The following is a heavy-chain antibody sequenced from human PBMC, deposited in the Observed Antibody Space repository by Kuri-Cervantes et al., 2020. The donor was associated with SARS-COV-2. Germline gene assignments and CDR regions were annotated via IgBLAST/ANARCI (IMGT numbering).Heavy chain of an antibody. J-gene: IGHJ6*02. CDR3: ARGGGSTSQNYYYYGMDV. Sequence: GGSLKISCAASHFTFSSYAFHWVRQAPGQGLEWVAAISYDGNNKYFADSVRGRFTVSRDNAKNSLYLQMNSLRAEDTALYYCARGGGSTSQNYYYYGMDVWGQGTTVTVSS. CDR2: ISYDGNNK. V-gene: IGHV3-30*04. CDR1: HFTFSSYA. D-gene: IGHD2-2*01.